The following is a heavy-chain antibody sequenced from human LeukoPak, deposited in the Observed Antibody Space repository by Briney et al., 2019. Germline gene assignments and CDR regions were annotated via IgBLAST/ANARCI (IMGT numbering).Heavy chain of an antibody. J-gene: IGHJ4*02. CDR3: ARDYGDYRGGYFDY. Sequence: PGGSLRLSCAASGFTFSSYWMSWVRQAPGKGLEWVANIKQDGSEKYYVDSVKGRFTISRDNAKNSLYLQMNSLRAEDTAVYYCARDYGDYRGGYFDYWGQGTLVTVSS. D-gene: IGHD4-17*01. CDR1: GFTFSSYW. V-gene: IGHV3-7*01. CDR2: IKQDGSEK.